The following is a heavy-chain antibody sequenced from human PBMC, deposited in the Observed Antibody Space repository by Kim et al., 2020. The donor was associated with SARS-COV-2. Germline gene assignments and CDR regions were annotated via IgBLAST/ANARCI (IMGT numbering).Heavy chain of an antibody. Sequence: GGSLRLSCAASGFTFSSHWMHWVRQAPGKGLVWVSRINSDGTTTNYGDSVKGRFTISRDNAKNTLYLQMNSLRAEHTAVYYCVRRQFTSGWYYFDYWGQG. CDR2: INSDGTTT. V-gene: IGHV3-74*01. CDR3: VRRQFTSGWYYFDY. J-gene: IGHJ4*02. CDR1: GFTFSSHW. D-gene: IGHD6-19*01.